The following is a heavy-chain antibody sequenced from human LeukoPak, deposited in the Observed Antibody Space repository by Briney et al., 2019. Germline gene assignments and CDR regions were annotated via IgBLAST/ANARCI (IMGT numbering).Heavy chain of an antibody. CDR1: GFTFSSYS. J-gene: IGHJ4*02. D-gene: IGHD2-2*01. CDR2: ISSNGGST. V-gene: IGHV3-64*01. CDR3: ARTYCSSTSCLVDY. Sequence: PGGSLRLSCAASGFTFSSYSMHWVRQAPGKGLEYVSAISSNGGSTYYASSVKGRFTISRDNSNNTLFLQMGSLRAEDMAVYYCARTYCSSTSCLVDYWGQGTLVTVSS.